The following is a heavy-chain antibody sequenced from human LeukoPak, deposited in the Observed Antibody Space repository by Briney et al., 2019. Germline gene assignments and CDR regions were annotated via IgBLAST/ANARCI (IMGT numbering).Heavy chain of an antibody. Sequence: SGPTLVKPTQTLTLTCTFSGFSLSTRGVGVGWIRQPPGKALKWLALIYWNGEKRLTSSLKNRLTITKDTSKNQVVLTMTNMDPVDTATYYCAHPLEEQWLVAFDYWGQGTLVTVSS. CDR1: GFSLSTRGVG. CDR3: AHPLEEQWLVAFDY. J-gene: IGHJ4*02. V-gene: IGHV2-5*01. D-gene: IGHD6-19*01. CDR2: IYWNGEK.